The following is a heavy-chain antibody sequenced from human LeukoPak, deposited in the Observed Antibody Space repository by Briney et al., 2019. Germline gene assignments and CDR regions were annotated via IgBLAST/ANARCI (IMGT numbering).Heavy chain of an antibody. V-gene: IGHV1-8*01. CDR1: GYTFTSYD. Sequence: ASVKVSCKASGYTFTSYDINWVRQATGQGLEWMGWMNPNSGNTGYAQKFQGRVTMTRNTSISTACMELSSLRSEDTAVYYCASIRNDLVVVGPDAFDIWGQGTMVTVSS. D-gene: IGHD2-15*01. CDR3: ASIRNDLVVVGPDAFDI. CDR2: MNPNSGNT. J-gene: IGHJ3*02.